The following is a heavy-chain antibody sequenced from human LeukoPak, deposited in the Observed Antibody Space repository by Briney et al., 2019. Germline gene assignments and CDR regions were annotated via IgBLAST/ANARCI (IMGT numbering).Heavy chain of an antibody. J-gene: IGHJ4*02. V-gene: IGHV3-48*03. CDR1: GFTFSSYE. D-gene: IGHD2-2*01. CDR2: ISSSGSSI. CDR3: ARDHCSSTSRYLSVSYLDY. Sequence: GGSLRLSCAASGFTFSSYEMNWVRQAPGKGLEWVSDISSSGSSIYYADSVKGRFTISRDNSKNSLYLQMNSLRAEDTAVYYCARDHCSSTSRYLSVSYLDYWGQGTLVTVSS.